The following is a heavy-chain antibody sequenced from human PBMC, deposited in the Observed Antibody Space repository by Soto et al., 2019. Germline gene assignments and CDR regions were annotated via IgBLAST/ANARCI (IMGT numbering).Heavy chain of an antibody. Sequence: PSETLSLTCSVSGGSISSGGYYWSWIRQHPGKGLEWIGYIYYSGSTYYNPSLKSRVTISVDTSKNQFSLKLSSVTAADTAVYYCARDTDGYNYAFDIWGQGTMVTVSS. D-gene: IGHD5-12*01. J-gene: IGHJ3*02. V-gene: IGHV4-31*03. CDR2: IYYSGST. CDR1: GGSISSGGYY. CDR3: ARDTDGYNYAFDI.